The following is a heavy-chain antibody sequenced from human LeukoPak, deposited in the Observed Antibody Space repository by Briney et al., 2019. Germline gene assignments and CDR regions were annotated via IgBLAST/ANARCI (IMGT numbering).Heavy chain of an antibody. V-gene: IGHV3-33*06. D-gene: IGHD5-24*01. CDR3: AKAQFGITRDASRWLYYFDY. Sequence: PGRSLRLSCAASGFTFSSYGMHWVRQAPGKGLEWVAVIWYDGSNAHYADSVKGRFTISRDNSKKTLYLQMNSLRAEDTALYYCAKAQFGITRDASRWLYYFDYWGQGTLVTVSS. J-gene: IGHJ4*02. CDR2: IWYDGSNA. CDR1: GFTFSSYG.